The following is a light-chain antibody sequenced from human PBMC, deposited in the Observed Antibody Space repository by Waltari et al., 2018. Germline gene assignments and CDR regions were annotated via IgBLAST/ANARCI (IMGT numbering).Light chain of an antibody. CDR3: QHYLRLPVT. Sequence: EIVLTQSPGTLSLSLGERATLSCRASQSVSRALAWYQQKPGQAPRLLIYGASTRATGIPDRFSGSGSVTDFSLTISRLEPDDFAVYYCQHYLRLPVTFGQGTTVEI. J-gene: IGKJ1*01. V-gene: IGKV3-20*01. CDR1: QSVSRA. CDR2: GAS.